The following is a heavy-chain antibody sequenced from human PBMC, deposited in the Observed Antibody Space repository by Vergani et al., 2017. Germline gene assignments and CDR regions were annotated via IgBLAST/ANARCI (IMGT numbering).Heavy chain of an antibody. CDR3: ARLNSYGGNSWYFDL. CDR2: IYYSGST. J-gene: IGHJ2*01. D-gene: IGHD4-23*01. CDR1: GGSISSSSYY. V-gene: IGHV4-39*01. Sequence: QLQLQESGPGLVKPSETLSLTCTVSGGSISSSSYYWGWIRQPPGKGLEWIGSIYYSGSTYYNPSLKSRVTISVDTSKKQFSLKLSSVTAADTAVYYCARLNSYGGNSWYFDLWGRGTLVTVSS.